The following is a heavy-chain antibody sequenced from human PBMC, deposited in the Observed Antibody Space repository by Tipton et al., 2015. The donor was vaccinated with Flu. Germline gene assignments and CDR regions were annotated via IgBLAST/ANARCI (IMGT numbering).Heavy chain of an antibody. CDR3: ARMEWTVTTPRYFDL. J-gene: IGHJ2*01. Sequence: VQLVQSGAEVKKSGESLKISCKGSGYSFISYWIGWVRQMPGKGLEWMGVIYPGDSDTRYSPSFQGQVTISADKSISTAFLQWSSLKASDTAMYYCARMEWTVTTPRYFDLWGRGTLVTVSS. V-gene: IGHV5-51*03. CDR2: IYPGDSDT. D-gene: IGHD4-17*01. CDR1: GYSFISYW.